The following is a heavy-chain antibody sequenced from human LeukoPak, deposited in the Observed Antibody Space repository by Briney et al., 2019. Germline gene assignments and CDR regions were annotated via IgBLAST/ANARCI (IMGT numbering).Heavy chain of an antibody. Sequence: GGSLRLSCAASGFSFSSYDMFWVRQGPGKGLDWVSSIGTASNTYYPDSVKGRFTISRENAKNSLSLQMINLRVGDTAVYYCARGYPGSYDSGNPVLDFWGQGTLVTVSS. CDR1: GFSFSSYD. CDR2: IGTASNT. CDR3: ARGYPGSYDSGNPVLDF. V-gene: IGHV3-13*01. J-gene: IGHJ4*02. D-gene: IGHD3-10*01.